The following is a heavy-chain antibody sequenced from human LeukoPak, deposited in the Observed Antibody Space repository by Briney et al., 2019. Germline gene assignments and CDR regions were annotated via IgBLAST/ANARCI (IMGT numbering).Heavy chain of an antibody. V-gene: IGHV4-34*01. J-gene: IGHJ4*02. CDR3: ARAVYNSGSYYVFDY. Sequence: SETLSPTCAVYGGSFSGYYWSWIRQPPGKGLEWIREINHSGSTNYNPSLKSRVTISVDTSKNQFSLKLSSVTAADTAVYYCARAVYNSGSYYVFDYWGQGTLVTVSS. CDR2: INHSGST. CDR1: GGSFSGYY. D-gene: IGHD1-26*01.